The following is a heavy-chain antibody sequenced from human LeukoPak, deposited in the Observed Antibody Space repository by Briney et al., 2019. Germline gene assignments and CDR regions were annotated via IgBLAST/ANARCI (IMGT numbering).Heavy chain of an antibody. Sequence: ASVKVSCKASGYTFTGYYMHWVRQAPGQGLEWMGWINPNSGGTNYARKFQGRVTMTRDTSISTAYMELSRLRSDDTAVYYCARVEGGWDSCGYYFEYFQHWGQGTLVTVSS. D-gene: IGHD3-22*01. V-gene: IGHV1-2*02. J-gene: IGHJ1*01. CDR1: GYTFTGYY. CDR3: ARVEGGWDSCGYYFEYFQH. CDR2: INPNSGGT.